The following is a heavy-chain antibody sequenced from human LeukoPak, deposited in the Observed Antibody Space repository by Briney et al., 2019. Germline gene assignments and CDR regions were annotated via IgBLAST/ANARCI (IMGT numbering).Heavy chain of an antibody. J-gene: IGHJ4*02. D-gene: IGHD6-19*01. V-gene: IGHV1-2*02. CDR2: INPNTGDT. CDR3: ASYPRYSSSPPFDY. Sequence: ASVKASCKASGYTFTGQDMHWVRQAPGQGLGWLGWINPNTGDTNYAQKLQGRVTMTRAPTISTAYMELSRLTSDDTAVYYCASYPRYSSSPPFDYWGQGTLVTVSS. CDR1: GYTFTGQD.